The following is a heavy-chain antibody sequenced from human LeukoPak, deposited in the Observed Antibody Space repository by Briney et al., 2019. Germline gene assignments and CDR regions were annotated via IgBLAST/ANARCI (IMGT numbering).Heavy chain of an antibody. CDR1: GGSISSYY. CDR2: IYYSGST. J-gene: IGHJ4*02. V-gene: IGHV4-59*01. Sequence: PSETLSLTCTVSGGSISSYYWSWIRQPPGKGLEWIGYIYYSGSTNYNPSLKSRVTISVDTSKNQFSLKLSSVTAADTAVYYCAGEVRIIAAAGTGDYWGQGTLVTVSS. D-gene: IGHD6-13*01. CDR3: AGEVRIIAAAGTGDY.